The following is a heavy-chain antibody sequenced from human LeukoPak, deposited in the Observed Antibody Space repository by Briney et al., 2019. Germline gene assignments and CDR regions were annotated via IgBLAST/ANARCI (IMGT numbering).Heavy chain of an antibody. CDR1: GFTFSTYG. Sequence: GRSLRLSCAASGFTFSTYGMSWVRQAPGKGLEWVSGISASGGATYYADSVRGRFTVSRDNSKNTLGLQMDSLRAEDTALYYCVTSGSLRLGELSPTDFWGQGTLVTVSS. D-gene: IGHD3-16*02. J-gene: IGHJ4*02. CDR2: ISASGGAT. CDR3: VTSGSLRLGELSPTDF. V-gene: IGHV3-23*01.